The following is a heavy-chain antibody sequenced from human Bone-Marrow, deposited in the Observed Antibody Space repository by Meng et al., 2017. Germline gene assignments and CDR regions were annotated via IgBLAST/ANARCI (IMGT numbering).Heavy chain of an antibody. J-gene: IGHJ6*02. CDR3: ARDQGNYYYGMDV. Sequence: GGPLRLSLAASGFTFRSYGLNGFRQAPGKGLEWVAVIWYDGSNKYYAFSVKGRFTISRVNSKNTLYLQMNSLRAEDTAVYYCARDQGNYYYGMDVWGQGTTVTVSS. CDR1: GFTFRSYG. CDR2: IWYDGSNK. V-gene: IGHV3-33*01.